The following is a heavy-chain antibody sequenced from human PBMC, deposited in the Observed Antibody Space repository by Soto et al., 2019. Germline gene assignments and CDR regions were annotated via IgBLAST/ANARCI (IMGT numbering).Heavy chain of an antibody. CDR3: AKDRYCSGGSCYSSPWFDP. CDR2: ISGSGGSK. D-gene: IGHD2-15*01. J-gene: IGHJ5*02. V-gene: IGHV3-23*01. CDR1: GFTFTTYP. Sequence: GSLRLSCAASGFTFTTYPMHWVRQAPGKGLEWVSAISGSGGSKYYADSVKGRFTISRDNSKNTLYLQMNSLRAEDTAVYYCAKDRYCSGGSCYSSPWFDPWGQGTLVTVSS.